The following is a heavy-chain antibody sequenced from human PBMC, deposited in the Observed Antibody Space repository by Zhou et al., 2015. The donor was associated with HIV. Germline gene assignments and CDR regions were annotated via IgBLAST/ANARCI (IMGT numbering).Heavy chain of an antibody. CDR3: ARPRPVSYSSSSLFDY. CDR2: MNPNSGNT. V-gene: IGHV1-8*01. J-gene: IGHJ4*02. CDR1: GYTFTSYD. D-gene: IGHD6-6*01. Sequence: QVQLVQSGAEVKKPGASVKVSCKASGYTFTSYDINWVRQATGQGLEWMGWMNPNSGNTGYAQKFQGRVTMTRNTSISTAYMELSSLRSEDTAVYYCARPRPVSYSSSSLFDYWGQGTLVTVSS.